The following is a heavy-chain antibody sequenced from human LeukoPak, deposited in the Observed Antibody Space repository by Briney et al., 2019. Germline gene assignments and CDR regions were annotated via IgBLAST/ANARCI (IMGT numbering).Heavy chain of an antibody. CDR1: GYSFTSYW. CDR2: SYPGDSDT. Sequence: GESLKISCKGSGYSFTSYWIGWVRQMPGKGLEWMGISYPGDSDTRYRPSFQGQVTISADKSISTAYLQWSSLKASDTAMYYCARPKFQNYYDSSGYGFDYWGQGTLVTVSS. D-gene: IGHD3-22*01. CDR3: ARPKFQNYYDSSGYGFDY. J-gene: IGHJ4*02. V-gene: IGHV5-51*01.